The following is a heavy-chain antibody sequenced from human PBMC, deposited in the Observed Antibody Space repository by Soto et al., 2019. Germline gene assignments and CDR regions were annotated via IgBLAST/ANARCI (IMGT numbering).Heavy chain of an antibody. J-gene: IGHJ1*01. CDR3: ERGGYYEYLSY. D-gene: IGHD3-22*01. V-gene: IGHV4-61*01. CDR2: IYHSGST. Sequence: PSETLSLTCTVSGGSVTSGNDYWSWIRQPPGKGLEWIGYIYHSGSTNYNPSFKSRLTISGDTSKNQVSLKLTSVTAADTAVYYCERGGYYEYLSYWGQGTLVTVYS. CDR1: GGSVTSGNDY.